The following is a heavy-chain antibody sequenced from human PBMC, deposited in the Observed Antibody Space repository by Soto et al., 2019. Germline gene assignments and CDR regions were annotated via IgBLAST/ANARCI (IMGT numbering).Heavy chain of an antibody. J-gene: IGHJ3*02. CDR3: ARDPSEYYYDSSGYYYTAFDI. V-gene: IGHV4-38-2*02. D-gene: IGHD3-22*01. CDR2: IYHSGST. Sequence: PSETLSLTCAVSGYSISSGYYWGWIRQPPGKGLEWIGGIYHSGSTYYNPSLKSRVTISVDTSKNQFSLKLSSVTAADTAVYYCARDPSEYYYDSSGYYYTAFDIWGQGTMVT. CDR1: GYSISSGYY.